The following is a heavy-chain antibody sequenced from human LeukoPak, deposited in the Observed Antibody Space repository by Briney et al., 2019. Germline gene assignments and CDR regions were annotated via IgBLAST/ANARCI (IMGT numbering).Heavy chain of an antibody. V-gene: IGHV4-59*08. J-gene: IGHJ4*02. CDR3: ARHSGPYRSFDY. CDR2: IYYSGST. D-gene: IGHD3-10*01. Sequence: SETLSLTCTVSGGSISSYYWSWIRQPPGKGLEWIGYIYYSGSTNYNPSLKIRVTISVDTSKTQFSLKLNSVTAADTAVYYCARHSGPYRSFDYWGQGTLVTVSS. CDR1: GGSISSYY.